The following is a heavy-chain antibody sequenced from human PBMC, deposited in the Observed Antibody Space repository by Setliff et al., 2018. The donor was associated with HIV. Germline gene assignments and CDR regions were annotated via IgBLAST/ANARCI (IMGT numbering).Heavy chain of an antibody. CDR1: GGSISITTYY. Sequence: SETLSLTCTVSGGSISITTYYWGWIRQPPGKGLEWVGSIYYSGSTYYNPSLKSRVTISVDTSKNQFSLKLSSVTAADTAVYYCARTYYYGSGSSNWFDPWGQGTLVTVSS. CDR3: ARTYYYGSGSSNWFDP. CDR2: IYYSGST. V-gene: IGHV4-39*01. J-gene: IGHJ5*02. D-gene: IGHD3-10*01.